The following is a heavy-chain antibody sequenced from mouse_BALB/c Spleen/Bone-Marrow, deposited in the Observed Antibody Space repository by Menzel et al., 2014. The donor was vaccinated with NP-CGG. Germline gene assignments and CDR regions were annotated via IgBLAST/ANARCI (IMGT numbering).Heavy chain of an antibody. CDR1: GFNIKDTY. V-gene: IGHV14-3*02. CDR3: APYYYGSSLFAY. D-gene: IGHD1-1*01. CDR2: IDPANGNT. J-gene: IGHJ3*01. Sequence: EVQLQQSGAELVKPGASVKLSCTASGFNIKDTYMHWVKQRPEQGLEWIGRIDPANGNTKYDPKFQGKATITADTSSNTAYLQLSSLTFEDTAVYYCAPYYYGSSLFAYWGQGTLVTVSA.